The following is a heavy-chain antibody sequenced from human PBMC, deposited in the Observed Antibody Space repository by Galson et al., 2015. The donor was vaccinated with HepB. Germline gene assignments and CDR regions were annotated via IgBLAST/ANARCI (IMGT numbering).Heavy chain of an antibody. V-gene: IGHV1-69*13. CDR1: GGTFSSYA. CDR3: ADSSGYDDAFDI. D-gene: IGHD3-22*01. J-gene: IGHJ3*02. Sequence: SVKVSCKASGGTFSSYAISWVRQAPGQGLEWMGGIIPIFGTANYAQRFQGRVTITADESTSTAYMELSSLRSEDTAVYYCADSSGYDDAFDIWGQGTMVTVSS. CDR2: IIPIFGTA.